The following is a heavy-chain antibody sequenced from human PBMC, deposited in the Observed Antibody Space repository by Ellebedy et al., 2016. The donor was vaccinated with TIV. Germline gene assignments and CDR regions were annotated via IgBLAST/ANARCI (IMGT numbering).Heavy chain of an antibody. CDR2: ISNSGSTI. J-gene: IGHJ5*02. V-gene: IGHV3-11*01. D-gene: IGHD2-2*01. Sequence: GGSLRLSCAASGFTFSDYYMIWIRQAPGKGLEWVSYISNSGSTIYYADSVKGRFPISRDNTKNSLSLQMNSLRVEDTAVYYCARDARFIDQQHNWFDPWGQGTLVTVSS. CDR3: ARDARFIDQQHNWFDP. CDR1: GFTFSDYY.